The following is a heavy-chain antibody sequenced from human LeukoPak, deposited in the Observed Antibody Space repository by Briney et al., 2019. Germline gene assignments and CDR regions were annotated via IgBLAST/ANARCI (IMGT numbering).Heavy chain of an antibody. J-gene: IGHJ4*02. CDR1: GLTLRSYW. D-gene: IGHD2-15*01. CDR2: IKEDGSGK. Sequence: PGGSLRLSCAASGLTLRSYWMTWVRQAPGKGLEWVANIKEDGSGKYYVDSVKGRFTISRDNAKNSLYLQMNSLRAEDTAVYYCARDTCCSGGRCYSFYDYWGQGTLVTVSS. V-gene: IGHV3-7*01. CDR3: ARDTCCSGGRCYSFYDY.